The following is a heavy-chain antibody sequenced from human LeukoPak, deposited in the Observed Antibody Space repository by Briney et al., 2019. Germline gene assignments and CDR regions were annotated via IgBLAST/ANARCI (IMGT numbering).Heavy chain of an antibody. Sequence: SETLSLTCTVSGYSISSGYYWGWIRQPPGKGLEWIGSIYHSGSTYYNPSLKSRVTISVDTSKNQFSLKLSSVTAADTAVYYCAGDSSGYYYVQHWGQGTLVTVSS. D-gene: IGHD3-22*01. J-gene: IGHJ1*01. V-gene: IGHV4-38-2*02. CDR1: GYSISSGYY. CDR2: IYHSGST. CDR3: AGDSSGYYYVQH.